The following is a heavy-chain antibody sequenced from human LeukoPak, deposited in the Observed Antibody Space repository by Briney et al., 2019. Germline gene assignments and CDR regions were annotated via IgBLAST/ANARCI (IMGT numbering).Heavy chain of an antibody. J-gene: IGHJ5*02. CDR1: GGSFSGYY. D-gene: IGHD5-12*01. CDR3: ARQGYSSVWPRANWFDP. V-gene: IGHV4-34*01. Sequence: SETLSLTCAVYGGSFSGYYWSWIRQPPGKGLEWIGEINHSGSTNYNPSLKSRVTISVDTSKNQFSLKLNSVTAADTAVYYCARQGYSSVWPRANWFDPWGQGTLVTVSS. CDR2: INHSGST.